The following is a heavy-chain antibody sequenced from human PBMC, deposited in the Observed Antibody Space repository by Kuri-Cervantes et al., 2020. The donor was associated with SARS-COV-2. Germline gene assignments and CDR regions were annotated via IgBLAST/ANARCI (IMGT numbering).Heavy chain of an antibody. CDR2: ISSSGSTI. D-gene: IGHD2-2*01. CDR1: GFTFSDYY. V-gene: IGHV3-11*04. CDR3: ARANVVVPAAMGFDP. Sequence: GGSLRLSCAASGFTFSDYYMSWIRQAPGKGLEWVSYISSSGSTIYYADSVKGRFTISRDNAKNSLYLQMNSLRAGDTAVYYCARANVVVPAAMGFDPWGQGTLVTVSS. J-gene: IGHJ5*02.